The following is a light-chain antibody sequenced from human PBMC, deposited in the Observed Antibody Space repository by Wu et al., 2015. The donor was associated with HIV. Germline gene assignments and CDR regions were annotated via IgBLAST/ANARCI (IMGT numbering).Light chain of an antibody. V-gene: IGKV1-9*01. J-gene: IGKJ2*01. CDR2: AAA. CDR3: QQFKTFPHT. CDR1: QATDNY. Sequence: DIQLTQSPPFLSASVGARVTLTCRASQATDNYLAWYQHKPGKAPQLLIYAAATLHSGVASSFSGSGSGTEFTLMINKLQPEDVATYYCQQFKTFPHTFGPGTKLEV.